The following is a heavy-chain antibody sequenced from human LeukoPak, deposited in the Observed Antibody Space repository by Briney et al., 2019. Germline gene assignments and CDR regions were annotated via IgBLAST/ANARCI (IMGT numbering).Heavy chain of an antibody. CDR2: IYYTGSA. V-gene: IGHV4-61*01. CDR1: GASVSSGTYY. Sequence: SETLSLICTVSGASVSSGTYYWSWIRQPPGKGLEWIGYIYYTGSATYSPSLKSRVTISVDTSKNQFSLKLSSVTAADTAVYYCAREGGQQLGIDYWGQGTLVTVSS. J-gene: IGHJ4*02. D-gene: IGHD6-13*01. CDR3: AREGGQQLGIDY.